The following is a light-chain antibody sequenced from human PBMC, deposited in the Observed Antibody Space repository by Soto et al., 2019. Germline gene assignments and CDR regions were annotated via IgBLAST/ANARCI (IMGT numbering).Light chain of an antibody. J-gene: IGLJ3*02. CDR2: EVS. Sequence: QSALTQPPSASGSPGQSVIISCTGTSSDVGGYNFVSWFQQHPGKAPKLIIYEVSNRPSGASNRFSGSKSGNTASLTISGLQTEDEADYYCYSYRGSNAWVFGGGTKLTVL. CDR1: SSDVGGYNF. CDR3: YSYRGSNAWV. V-gene: IGLV2-14*01.